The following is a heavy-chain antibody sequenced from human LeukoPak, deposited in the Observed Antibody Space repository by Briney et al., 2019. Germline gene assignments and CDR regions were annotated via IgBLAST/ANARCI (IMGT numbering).Heavy chain of an antibody. Sequence: RGEPLKISCKGSGYSFTTYWIGWVRRLPGKGLEWMGIIYPGDSDNRYSPSFQGQVSISADKSISTAYLQWSSLKASDTAMYFCARPREMATFTAFYIWGQGTMVTVSS. V-gene: IGHV5-51*01. CDR1: GYSFTTYW. CDR2: IYPGDSDN. D-gene: IGHD5-24*01. CDR3: ARPREMATFTAFYI. J-gene: IGHJ3*02.